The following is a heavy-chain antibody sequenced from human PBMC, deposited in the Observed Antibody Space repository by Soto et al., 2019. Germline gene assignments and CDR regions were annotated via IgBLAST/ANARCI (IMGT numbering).Heavy chain of an antibody. CDR3: AKDRRAGGNSAFYFDF. J-gene: IGHJ4*02. V-gene: IGHV3-23*01. CDR2: ISATGGGT. D-gene: IGHD3-16*01. CDR1: GFKFSNYA. Sequence: GGSLRLSCAASGFKFSNYAMSWVRQAPGKGLEWVSLISATGGGTYYADSVKGRFTISRDNSHNTLYLQVHSLTAEDTAVYYCAKDRRAGGNSAFYFDFWGQGAHVTVS.